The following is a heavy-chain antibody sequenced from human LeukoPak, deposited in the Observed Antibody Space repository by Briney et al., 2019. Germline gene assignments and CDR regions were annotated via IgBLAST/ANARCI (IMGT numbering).Heavy chain of an antibody. D-gene: IGHD3-22*01. Sequence: SETLSLTCTVSGGSTSSNHWSWIRQPPGKGLEWIGYIYYSGITNYNLSLQSRVTISADASKNQFSLKLSSVTAADTAVYYCATTSDNYYDSSGLFVFQHWGQGTLVTVSS. CDR1: GGSTSSNH. CDR2: IYYSGIT. J-gene: IGHJ1*01. V-gene: IGHV4-59*08. CDR3: ATTSDNYYDSSGLFVFQH.